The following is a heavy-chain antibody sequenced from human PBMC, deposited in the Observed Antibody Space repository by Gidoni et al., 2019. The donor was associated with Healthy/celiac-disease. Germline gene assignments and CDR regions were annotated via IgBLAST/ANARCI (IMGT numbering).Heavy chain of an antibody. D-gene: IGHD2-2*02. CDR3: ARAHSGGGPAAIRGGWFDP. V-gene: IGHV3-7*04. Sequence: EVQLLESGGGLVQPAGSLRLSCAASGFTFSSYWMSWVRQPPGKGLEWVANIKQVGSEKYYKDSVKGRFTITREKAKNTLYLQMKRLRAEDTDVYDCARAHSGGGPAAIRGGWFDPWGQGTMVTVSS. CDR2: IKQVGSEK. J-gene: IGHJ5*02. CDR1: GFTFSSYW.